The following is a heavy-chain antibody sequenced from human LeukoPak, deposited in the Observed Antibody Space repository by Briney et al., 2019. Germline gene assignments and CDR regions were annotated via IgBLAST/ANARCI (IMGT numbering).Heavy chain of an antibody. J-gene: IGHJ4*01. Sequence: VGSLRLSCAASGFTLSSYNMNWVRQAPGKGLEWVSSISSSSTYIYYADSVKGRFTISRDNAKNSLYLQMSSLRAEDTAVYYCARAPYDILTGYSPYYFDYWGHGNLVSVSS. CDR2: ISSSSTYI. CDR1: GFTLSSYN. CDR3: ARAPYDILTGYSPYYFDY. D-gene: IGHD3-9*01. V-gene: IGHV3-21*06.